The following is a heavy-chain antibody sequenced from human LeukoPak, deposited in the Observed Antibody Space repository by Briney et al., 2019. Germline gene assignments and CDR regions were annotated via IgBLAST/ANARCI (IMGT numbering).Heavy chain of an antibody. CDR2: INHSGST. J-gene: IGHJ4*02. D-gene: IGHD5-18*01. Sequence: SETLSLTCAVYGGSFSGYYWSWIRQPPGKGLEWIGEINHSGSTNYNPSLKSRVTISVGTSKNQFSLKLSSVTAADTAVYYCARVRYSYAYYFDYWGQGTLVTVSS. CDR1: GGSFSGYY. V-gene: IGHV4-34*01. CDR3: ARVRYSYAYYFDY.